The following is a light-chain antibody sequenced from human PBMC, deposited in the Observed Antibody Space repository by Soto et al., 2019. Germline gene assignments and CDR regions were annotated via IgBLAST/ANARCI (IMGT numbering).Light chain of an antibody. CDR2: EVS. CDR3: SSYAGSNKLV. Sequence: QSVLTQPPSASGSPGQSVTISCTGTSSDVGGYNYVSWYQQHPGKAPKLMIYEVSKRPSGVPDRFSGSKSGNTASLTVSGLQAEDEADYYCSSYAGSNKLVFGGGT. J-gene: IGLJ2*01. V-gene: IGLV2-8*01. CDR1: SSDVGGYNY.